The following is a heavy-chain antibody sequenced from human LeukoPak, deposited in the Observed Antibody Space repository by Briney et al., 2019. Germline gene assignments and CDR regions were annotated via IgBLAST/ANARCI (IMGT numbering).Heavy chain of an antibody. CDR1: GYTFTSYY. CDR3: AKDKESRGWYAHYFDY. Sequence: EASVKVSCKASGYTFTSYYMHWVRQAPGQGLEWMGIINPSGGSTSYAQKFQGRVTMTRDMSTSTVYMELSSLRAEDTALYYCAKDKESRGWYAHYFDYWGQGTLVTVSS. CDR2: INPSGGST. D-gene: IGHD6-19*01. J-gene: IGHJ4*02. V-gene: IGHV1-46*01.